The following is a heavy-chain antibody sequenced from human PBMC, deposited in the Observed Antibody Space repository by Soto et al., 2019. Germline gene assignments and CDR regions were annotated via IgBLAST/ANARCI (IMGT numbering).Heavy chain of an antibody. V-gene: IGHV1-69*06. CDR2: ITPVFDTT. CDR1: RDIFSSNT. D-gene: IGHD1-20*01. J-gene: IGHJ1*01. Sequence: QAQLVQSGTELKKPGSSVRVSCKASRDIFSSNTISWVRQAPGQGPEWMGGITPVFDTTNYAQKFQDRVTITADKSTYTAYMELTSLTSEDTAVYYCARGGGVTEQFFLWGQGTLVTVSS. CDR3: ARGGGVTEQFFL.